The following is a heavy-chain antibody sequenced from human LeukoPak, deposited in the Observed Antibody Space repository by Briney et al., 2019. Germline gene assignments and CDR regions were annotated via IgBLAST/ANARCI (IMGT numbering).Heavy chain of an antibody. V-gene: IGHV3-15*01. J-gene: IGHJ4*02. Sequence: GGSLRLSCLGSGFNFNDAYMNWVRQAPGKGLEWVGRVKTIRDGGTTDDTAPVKGRFTISRDDSKRTVYLQMNSLKTEDTAVYFCTARVVTTNEFWGQGTLVTVPS. CDR2: VKTIRDGGTT. CDR3: TARVVTTNEF. D-gene: IGHD2-21*02. CDR1: GFNFNDAY.